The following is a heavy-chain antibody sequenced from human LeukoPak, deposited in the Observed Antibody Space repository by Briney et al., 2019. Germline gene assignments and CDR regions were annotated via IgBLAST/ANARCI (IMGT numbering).Heavy chain of an antibody. Sequence: PGGSLRLSCAATGFTFSNAWMNWVRQAPGKGLEWVGRIKSKTDGGTTDYVAPVKGRLTISRDDSKHALYLQVNSLKTEDTAVYYFTTGNLGSFSYWGQGTLVTGSS. CDR1: GFTFSNAW. CDR2: IKSKTDGGTT. D-gene: IGHD1-26*01. V-gene: IGHV3-15*01. J-gene: IGHJ4*02. CDR3: TTGNLGSFSY.